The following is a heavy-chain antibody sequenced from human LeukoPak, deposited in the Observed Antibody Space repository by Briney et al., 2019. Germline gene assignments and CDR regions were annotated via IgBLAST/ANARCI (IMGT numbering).Heavy chain of an antibody. CDR3: AREGYGVYYYYYMDV. Sequence: SETLSLTCAVYGGSLSGYYWSWIRQPPGKGLEWIGEINHSGSTNYNLSLKSRVTISVDTSKNQFSLKLSSVTAADTAVYYCAREGYGVYYYYYMDVWGKGTTVTVSS. CDR2: INHSGST. D-gene: IGHD4-17*01. J-gene: IGHJ6*03. V-gene: IGHV4-34*01. CDR1: GGSLSGYY.